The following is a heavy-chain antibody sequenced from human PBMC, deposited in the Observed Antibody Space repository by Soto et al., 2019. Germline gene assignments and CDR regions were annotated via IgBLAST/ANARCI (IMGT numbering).Heavy chain of an antibody. V-gene: IGHV3-23*01. CDR1: GFAFSSYA. CDR2: ISGSGGST. Sequence: LRLSCAASGFAFSSYAMSFVRQAPGKGLEWVSAISGSGGSTYYADSVKGRFTISKDNSKNTLYLQMNSLRAEDTAVYYCAKDLGRYRSSLSFYWGQGTLVTVSP. CDR3: AKDLGRYRSSLSFY. D-gene: IGHD6-6*01. J-gene: IGHJ4*02.